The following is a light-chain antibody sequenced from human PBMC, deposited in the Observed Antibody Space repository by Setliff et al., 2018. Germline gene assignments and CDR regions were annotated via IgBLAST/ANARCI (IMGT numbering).Light chain of an antibody. CDR3: SSYTSNSTYV. CDR2: DVT. Sequence: QSALAQPASVSGSPGQSITISCTGTGTYNYVSWYQQHPGKAPQLIIYDVTNRPPGVSNRFSASKSGNTASLTISGLQPEDDADYYCSSYTSNSTYVFGTGTKVTVL. V-gene: IGLV2-14*03. J-gene: IGLJ1*01. CDR1: GTYNY.